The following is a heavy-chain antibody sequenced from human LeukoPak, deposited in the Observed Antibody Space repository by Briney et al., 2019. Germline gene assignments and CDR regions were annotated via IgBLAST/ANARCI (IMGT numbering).Heavy chain of an antibody. CDR3: ARVRLSYYYMDV. V-gene: IGHV4-4*07. CDR2: IYTSGYT. D-gene: IGHD2/OR15-2a*01. J-gene: IGHJ6*03. Sequence: SETLSLTCTVSGGSIISYYWSWIRQPAGKGLEWIGRIYTSGYTNYNPSLRSRATMSVDTSKNQFSLKLSSVTAADTAVYYCARVRLSYYYMDVWGKGTTVTVSS. CDR1: GGSIISYY.